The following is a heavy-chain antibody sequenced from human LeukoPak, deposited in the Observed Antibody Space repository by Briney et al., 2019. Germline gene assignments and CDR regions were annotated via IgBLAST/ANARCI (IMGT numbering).Heavy chain of an antibody. CDR1: GFTFRTYS. D-gene: IGHD6-19*01. Sequence: GGSLRLSCAASGFTFRTYSMNWVRQAPGKGLEWVSVIYSGGSTYYADSVKGRFTISRDNSKNTLHLQMNNLRVEDTAVYYCAKAHTSGWYPSNWGQGSLVTVSS. J-gene: IGHJ4*02. V-gene: IGHV3-23*03. CDR2: IYSGGST. CDR3: AKAHTSGWYPSN.